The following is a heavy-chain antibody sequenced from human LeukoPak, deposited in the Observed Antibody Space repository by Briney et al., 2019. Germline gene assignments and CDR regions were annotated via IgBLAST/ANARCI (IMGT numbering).Heavy chain of an antibody. D-gene: IGHD2-21*02. CDR1: GFTFSSYW. CDR3: ARAYCGDDCSFDY. CDR2: INSDGSTT. J-gene: IGHJ4*02. V-gene: IGHV3-74*01. Sequence: GGSLRLSCVASGFTFSSYWMHWVRQAPGKGLVWVSRINSDGSTTRYADSVKGRFTISRDNAKNTLYVQTNSLRAEDTAVYYCARAYCGDDCSFDYWGQGTLVTVSS.